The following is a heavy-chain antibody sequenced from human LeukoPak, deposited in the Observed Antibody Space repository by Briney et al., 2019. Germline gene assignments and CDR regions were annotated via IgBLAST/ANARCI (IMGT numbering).Heavy chain of an antibody. V-gene: IGHV4-34*01. CDR2: INHSGST. CDR1: GGSLSGYY. D-gene: IGHD2-2*01. CDR3: ARGGVVVVPAAMRHFDY. Sequence: SETLSLTCAVYGGSLSGYYWSWIRQPPGKGLEWIGEINHSGSTNYNPSLKSRVTISVDTSKNQFSLKLSSVTAADTAVYYCARGGVVVVPAAMRHFDYWGQGTLVTVSS. J-gene: IGHJ4*02.